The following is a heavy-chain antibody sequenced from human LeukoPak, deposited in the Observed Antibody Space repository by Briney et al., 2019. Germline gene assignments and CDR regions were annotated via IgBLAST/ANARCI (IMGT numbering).Heavy chain of an antibody. CDR2: ISGSGGST. D-gene: IGHD3-10*01. V-gene: IGHV3-23*01. CDR1: GFTFSSYA. J-gene: IGHJ3*02. CDR3: AKVRDITMVRGVIQGDAFDI. Sequence: GGSLRLSCAASGFTFSSYAMSWVRQAPGKGLEWVSAISGSGGSTYYADSVKGRFTISRDNSKNTLYLQMNSLRAEDTAVYYCAKVRDITMVRGVIQGDAFDIWGQGTMVTVSS.